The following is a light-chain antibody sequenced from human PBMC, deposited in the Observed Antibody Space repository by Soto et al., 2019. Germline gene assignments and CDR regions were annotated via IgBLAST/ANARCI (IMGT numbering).Light chain of an antibody. Sequence: DIQMTQSPSTLSASVGDRVTITCRASQSISSWLAWYHQKPGKAPKLLIYKASSLESGVPSRFSGSGSGTEFTLTISSLQPDDFATYYCQQYNSDPYTFGQGTRLDIK. J-gene: IGKJ2*01. V-gene: IGKV1-5*03. CDR1: QSISSW. CDR2: KAS. CDR3: QQYNSDPYT.